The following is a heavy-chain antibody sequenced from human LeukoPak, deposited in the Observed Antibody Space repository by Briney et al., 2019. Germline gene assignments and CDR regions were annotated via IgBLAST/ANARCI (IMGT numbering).Heavy chain of an antibody. CDR2: IYYSGST. V-gene: IGHV4-31*03. CDR1: GGSISSGGYY. J-gene: IGHJ4*02. CDR3: AGGGLLSYYFDY. D-gene: IGHD3-16*01. Sequence: SETLSLTCTVSGGSISSGGYYWSWIRQHPGKGLEWIGYIYYSGSTYYNPSLKSRVTISVDTSKNQFSLKLSSVTAADTAVYYCAGGGLLSYYFDYWGQGTLVTVSS.